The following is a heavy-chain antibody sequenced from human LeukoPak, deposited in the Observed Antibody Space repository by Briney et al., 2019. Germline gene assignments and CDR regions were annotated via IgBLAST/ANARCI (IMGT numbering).Heavy chain of an antibody. J-gene: IGHJ3*02. CDR2: ISSSSSTI. Sequence: GGSLRLSCAASGFTFTNYWMSWVRQAPGKGPEWVLYISSSSSTIYYADSVKGRFTISRDNAKNSLYLQMNSLRAEDTAVYYCARGLQGVTAIRARGAFDIWGQGTMVTVSS. D-gene: IGHD2-21*02. V-gene: IGHV3-48*01. CDR1: GFTFTNYW. CDR3: ARGLQGVTAIRARGAFDI.